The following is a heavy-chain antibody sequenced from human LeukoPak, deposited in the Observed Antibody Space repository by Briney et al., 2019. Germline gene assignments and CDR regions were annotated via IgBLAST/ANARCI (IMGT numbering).Heavy chain of an antibody. CDR3: AREVVIFPDYYYYGMDV. V-gene: IGHV3-13*01. CDR1: GFTFSSYD. CDR2: IGTAGDT. J-gene: IGHJ6*02. Sequence: GALRLSCAASGFTFSSYDMHWVRQATGKGLEWVSAIGTAGDTYYPGSVKGRFTISRENAKNSLYLQMNSLRAEDTAVYYCAREVVIFPDYYYYGMDVWGQGTTVTVSS. D-gene: IGHD3-9*01.